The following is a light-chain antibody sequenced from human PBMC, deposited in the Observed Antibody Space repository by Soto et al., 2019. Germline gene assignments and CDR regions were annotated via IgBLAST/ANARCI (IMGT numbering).Light chain of an antibody. J-gene: IGKJ2*01. Sequence: EIVLTQSPGTLPLSPGERATLSCRASQSVSSNYLVWYQQKPGQAPRPLIYGASSRATGIPDRFSGSGSGTDFTLTISRLEPEEFAVYYGQQYANSPFTFRQGTKLEIK. CDR1: QSVSSNY. CDR3: QQYANSPFT. CDR2: GAS. V-gene: IGKV3-20*01.